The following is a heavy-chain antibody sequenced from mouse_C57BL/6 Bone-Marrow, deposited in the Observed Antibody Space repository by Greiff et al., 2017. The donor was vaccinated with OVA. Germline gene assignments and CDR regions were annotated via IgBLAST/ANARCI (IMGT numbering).Heavy chain of an antibody. CDR3: VREEDYGNSDYYAMDY. Sequence: EVQLVESGGGLVQPKGSLKLSCAASGFTFTTYAMHWVRQAPGKGLEWVARIRSKSSNYATYYADSVKDRFTISRDDSQSMLYLQMNNLKTEDTAMYYGVREEDYGNSDYYAMDYWGQGTSVTVSS. CDR1: GFTFTTYA. CDR2: IRSKSSNYAT. J-gene: IGHJ4*01. D-gene: IGHD2-1*01. V-gene: IGHV10-3*01.